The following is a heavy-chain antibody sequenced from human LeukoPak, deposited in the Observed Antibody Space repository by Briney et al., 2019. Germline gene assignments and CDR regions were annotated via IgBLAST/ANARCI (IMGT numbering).Heavy chain of an antibody. CDR1: GFTFSSYA. Sequence: PGGSLRLSCAASGFTFSSYAMSWVRQAPGKGLEWVSAISGSGGGTYYADSVKGRFTISRDNSKNTLYLQMNSLRAEDTAVYYCAKLRGYSYGTYYFDYWGQGTLVTVSS. CDR2: ISGSGGGT. V-gene: IGHV3-23*01. J-gene: IGHJ4*02. CDR3: AKLRGYSYGTYYFDY. D-gene: IGHD5-18*01.